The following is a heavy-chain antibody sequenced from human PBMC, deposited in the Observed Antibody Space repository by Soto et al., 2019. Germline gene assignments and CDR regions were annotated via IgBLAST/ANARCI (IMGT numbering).Heavy chain of an antibody. J-gene: IGHJ4*02. CDR2: IYSGGST. CDR3: HGYGY. V-gene: IGHV3-53*01. Sequence: EVQVVESGGGLIQPGGSLRLSCEVSGFSVTANYMSWVRQAPGKGLEWVSVIYSGGSTYYIDSLKGRFSISRDISKNTLYLQMNSLGAEDTAVYYCHGYGYWGQGTLVTVSS. D-gene: IGHD5-12*01. CDR1: GFSVTANY.